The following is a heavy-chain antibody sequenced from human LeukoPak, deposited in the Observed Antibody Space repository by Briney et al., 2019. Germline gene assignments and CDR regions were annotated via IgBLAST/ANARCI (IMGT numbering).Heavy chain of an antibody. D-gene: IGHD6-19*01. Sequence: SETLSLTCAVYGGSFSGYYWSWIRQPPGKGLEWIGYIYYSGSTNYNPSLKSRVTISVDTSKNQFSLKLSSVTAADTAVYYCARARKQWLDPNWFDPWGQGTLVTVSS. CDR1: GGSFSGYY. V-gene: IGHV4-59*01. CDR3: ARARKQWLDPNWFDP. J-gene: IGHJ5*02. CDR2: IYYSGST.